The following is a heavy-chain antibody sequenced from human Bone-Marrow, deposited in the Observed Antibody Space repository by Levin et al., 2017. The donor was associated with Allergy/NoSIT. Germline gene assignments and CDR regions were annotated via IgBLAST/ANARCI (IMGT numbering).Heavy chain of an antibody. CDR1: GFTFSNHA. D-gene: IGHD3-16*01. V-gene: IGHV3-30-3*01. CDR3: ARDRGGYRDAPDY. CDR2: ISDAGSNK. J-gene: IGHJ4*02. Sequence: GESLKISCAASGFTFSNHAMHWVRQAPGKGLEWVAVISDAGSNKYHADSVKGRFTISRDNSKNTLELQMNSLRVEDTGVYYCARDRGGYRDAPDYWGQGTLVTVSS.